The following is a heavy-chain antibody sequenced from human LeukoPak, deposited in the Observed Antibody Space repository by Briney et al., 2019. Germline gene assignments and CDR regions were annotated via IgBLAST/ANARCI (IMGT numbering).Heavy chain of an antibody. Sequence: SETLSLTCTVSGGSISSSSYYWGWIRHPPGKGLEWIGSIYYSGSAYYNPSLKSRVTISVDTSKNQFSLKLSSVTAADTAVYYCATYCSGGSCYGSFDYWGQGTLVTVSS. CDR3: ATYCSGGSCYGSFDY. V-gene: IGHV4-39*01. D-gene: IGHD2-15*01. J-gene: IGHJ4*02. CDR2: IYYSGSA. CDR1: GGSISSSSYY.